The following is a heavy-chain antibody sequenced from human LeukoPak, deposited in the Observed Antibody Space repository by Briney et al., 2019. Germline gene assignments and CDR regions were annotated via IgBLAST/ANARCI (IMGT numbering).Heavy chain of an antibody. CDR1: GYTFTSYD. Sequence: ASVKVSCKASGYTFTSYDINWVRQATGQGLEWMGWMNPDSGNTGYAQQFQGRVTMTRDTSINTAYMELSSLRSEDTAVYYCATAGSSSSYGMDVWGQGTAVTVSS. D-gene: IGHD6-6*01. CDR2: MNPDSGNT. V-gene: IGHV1-8*01. J-gene: IGHJ6*02. CDR3: ATAGSSSSYGMDV.